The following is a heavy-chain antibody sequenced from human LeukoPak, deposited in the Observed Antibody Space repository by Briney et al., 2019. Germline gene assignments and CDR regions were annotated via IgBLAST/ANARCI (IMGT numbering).Heavy chain of an antibody. D-gene: IGHD5-12*01. CDR1: GFTFSCYA. Sequence: GGSLRLSCAASGFTFSCYAMTWVRQAPGKGLEWVSVISGSGDSTYYADSVKGRFTISRDNSKNTLSLQMNSLRAEDTAVYYCAKGDSGYESFDYWGQGTLVTVSS. J-gene: IGHJ4*02. CDR3: AKGDSGYESFDY. CDR2: ISGSGDST. V-gene: IGHV3-23*01.